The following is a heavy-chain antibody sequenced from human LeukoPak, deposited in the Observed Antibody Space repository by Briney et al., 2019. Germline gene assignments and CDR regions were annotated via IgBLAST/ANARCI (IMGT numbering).Heavy chain of an antibody. CDR1: GGSISSYY. CDR3: ARRTHRSSSSYTSDY. Sequence: PSETLSLTCTVSGGSISSYYWSWIRQPPGKGLEWIGYIYYSGSTNYNPSLKSRVTISVDTSKNQFPLKLSSVTAADTAVYYCARRTHRSSSSYTSDYWGQGTLVTVSS. D-gene: IGHD6-6*01. J-gene: IGHJ4*02. V-gene: IGHV4-59*01. CDR2: IYYSGST.